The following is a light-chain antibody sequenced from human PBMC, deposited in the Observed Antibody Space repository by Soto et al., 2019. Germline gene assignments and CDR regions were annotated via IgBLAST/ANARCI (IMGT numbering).Light chain of an antibody. CDR1: QSISSW. CDR3: QEYKRYST. J-gene: IGKJ2*01. Sequence: DIQMTQSPSTLSASVGDRVTITCRASQSISSWLAWYQQKPGKAPKLLIYKASSLESGVPSRFSGSGSGTEFTLTISSLQPDDFETYYCQEYKRYSTFGQGTKLEIK. CDR2: KAS. V-gene: IGKV1-5*03.